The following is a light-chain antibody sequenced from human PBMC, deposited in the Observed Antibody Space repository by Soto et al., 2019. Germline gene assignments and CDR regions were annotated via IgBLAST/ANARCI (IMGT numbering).Light chain of an antibody. CDR1: SSDVGSYNL. CDR3: CSYAGSSTSVV. V-gene: IGLV2-23*02. Sequence: QSALTQPVSVSGSPGQSITISCTGTSSDVGSYNLVSWYQQHPGKAPKLMIYEVSKRPSGVSNRFSGSKSGNTASLTISGLQAEDEADYYCCSYAGSSTSVVFGGGTKVTVL. CDR2: EVS. J-gene: IGLJ2*01.